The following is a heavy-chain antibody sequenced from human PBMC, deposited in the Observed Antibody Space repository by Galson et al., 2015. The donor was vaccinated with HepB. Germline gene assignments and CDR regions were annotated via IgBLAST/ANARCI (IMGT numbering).Heavy chain of an antibody. Sequence: SLRLSCAASGFTVSSHYMSWVRQAPGKGLEWASAIYSDGRTYYADSVKGRFTISRDISKNTVFLQLNGLRAEDTAVYYCAKDFTSTGYYFDYWGQGTLVTLSS. D-gene: IGHD5-24*01. CDR1: GFTVSSHY. V-gene: IGHV3-53*01. CDR3: AKDFTSTGYYFDY. J-gene: IGHJ4*02. CDR2: IYSDGRT.